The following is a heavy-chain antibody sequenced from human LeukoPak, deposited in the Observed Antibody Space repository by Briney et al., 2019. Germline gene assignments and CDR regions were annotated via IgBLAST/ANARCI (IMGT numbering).Heavy chain of an antibody. Sequence: SETLSLTCTVSGGSISTYYGNWIRQAPGKGLEWIGYIYYSGSTNYNPSLKSRVTISVDKSKNQFSLKLSSVTAADTAVYYCARGAYCGGDCYPEVDYWGQGTLVTVSS. CDR3: ARGAYCGGDCYPEVDY. D-gene: IGHD2-21*02. J-gene: IGHJ4*02. V-gene: IGHV4-59*12. CDR2: IYYSGST. CDR1: GGSISTYY.